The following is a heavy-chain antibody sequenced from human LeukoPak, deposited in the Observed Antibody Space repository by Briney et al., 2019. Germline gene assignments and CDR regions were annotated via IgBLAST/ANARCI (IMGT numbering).Heavy chain of an antibody. D-gene: IGHD3-22*01. J-gene: IGHJ6*03. CDR2: IYYSGST. CDR1: GGSISGYY. Sequence: TSETLSLTCTVSGGSISGYYWSWIRQPPGKGLEWIGNIYYSGSTNYNPSLKSRVTISVDTSKNQFSLKLSSVTAADTAVYYCTKGSIAYYYMDVWGKGTTVTISS. V-gene: IGHV4-59*01. CDR3: TKGSIAYYYMDV.